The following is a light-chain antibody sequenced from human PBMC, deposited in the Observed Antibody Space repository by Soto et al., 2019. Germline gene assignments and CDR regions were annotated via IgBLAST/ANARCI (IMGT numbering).Light chain of an antibody. Sequence: DIQMTQSPSSLSASVVDRVTITCRASQDINKNLIWYQQKPGKAPKLLIYDASDLETGVPSRFSGSGSGTGFTFTISSLQPEDFATYYCQQYESLPLTFGQGTRLEI. CDR1: QDINKN. J-gene: IGKJ5*01. V-gene: IGKV1-33*01. CDR3: QQYESLPLT. CDR2: DAS.